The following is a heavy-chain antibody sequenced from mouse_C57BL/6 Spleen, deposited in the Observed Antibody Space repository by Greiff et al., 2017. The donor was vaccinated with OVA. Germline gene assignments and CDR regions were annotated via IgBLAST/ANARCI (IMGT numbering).Heavy chain of an antibody. D-gene: IGHD1-1*01. J-gene: IGHJ4*01. CDR2: INPYNGGT. CDR1: GYTFTDYY. Sequence: EVKLQESGPVLVKPGASVKMSCKASGYTFTDYYMNWVKQSHGKSLEWIGVINPYNGGTSYNQKFKGKATLTVDKSSSTAYMELNSLTSEDSAVYYCASPLYYYGSPYYYAMDYWGQGTSVTVSS. CDR3: ASPLYYYGSPYYYAMDY. V-gene: IGHV1-19*01.